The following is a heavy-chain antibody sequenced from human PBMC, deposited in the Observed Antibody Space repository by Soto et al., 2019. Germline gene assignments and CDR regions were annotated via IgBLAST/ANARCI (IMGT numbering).Heavy chain of an antibody. CDR3: ARAKQWLVRPGNWFDP. CDR1: GFTFSSYW. Sequence: GGSLRLSCAASGFTFSSYWMSWVRQAPGKGLEWVANIKQDGSEKYYVDSVKGRFTISRDNAKNSLYLQMNSLRAEDTAVYYCARAKQWLVRPGNWFDPWGQGTLVTVSS. CDR2: IKQDGSEK. V-gene: IGHV3-7*03. J-gene: IGHJ5*02. D-gene: IGHD6-19*01.